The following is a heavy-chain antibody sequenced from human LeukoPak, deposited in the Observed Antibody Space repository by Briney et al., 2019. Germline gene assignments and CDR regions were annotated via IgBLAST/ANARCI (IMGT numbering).Heavy chain of an antibody. V-gene: IGHV4-30-4*01. J-gene: IGHJ4*02. CDR2: IYYSGST. CDR1: GGSISSGDYY. Sequence: SETLSLTCTVSGGSISSGDYYWSWIRQPPGKGLEWIGYIYYSGSTYYNPSPKSRVTISVDTSKNQFSLKLSSVTAADTAVYYCARVSGGVRGVIISTSFYFDYWGQGTLVTVSS. D-gene: IGHD3-10*01. CDR3: ARVSGGVRGVIISTSFYFDY.